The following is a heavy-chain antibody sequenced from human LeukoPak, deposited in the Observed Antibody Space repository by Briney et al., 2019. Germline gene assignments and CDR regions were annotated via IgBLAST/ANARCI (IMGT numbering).Heavy chain of an antibody. J-gene: IGHJ4*02. V-gene: IGHV5-51*01. CDR1: GYNFTSYW. Sequence: GESLKISCKGSGYNFTSYWIGWVRQMPGKGLECMGIIYPSDSETRYSPSFKGQVTISAHKSITTAYVQWSSLKASDTAMYYCARPSGSGSYYNVLFDYWGQGTLVIVSS. CDR3: ARPSGSGSYYNVLFDY. D-gene: IGHD3-10*01. CDR2: IYPSDSET.